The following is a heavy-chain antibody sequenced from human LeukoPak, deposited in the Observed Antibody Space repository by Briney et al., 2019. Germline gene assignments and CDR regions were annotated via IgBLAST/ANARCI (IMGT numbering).Heavy chain of an antibody. CDR1: GFTFSDYY. CDR2: ISSSGSTI. V-gene: IGHV3-11*04. Sequence: GGSLRLSCAASGFTFSDYYMSWIRQAPGKGLEWVSYISSSGSTIYYADSVKGRFTISRDNAKNSLYLQMNSLRAEDTAVYYCARGRVAVRSDAFDIWGQGTTVTVSS. CDR3: ARGRVAVRSDAFDI. D-gene: IGHD6-19*01. J-gene: IGHJ3*02.